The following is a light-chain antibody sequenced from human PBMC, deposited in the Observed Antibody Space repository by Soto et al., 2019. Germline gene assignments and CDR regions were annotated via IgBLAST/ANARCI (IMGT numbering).Light chain of an antibody. CDR3: QQYKRWPPIT. CDR1: QTVNNK. J-gene: IGKJ5*01. CDR2: GAS. V-gene: IGKV3-15*01. Sequence: EILMTKSQATLSVSPGERATLSCRATQTVNNKVVWYQHKPGQAPRLLIYGASTRATGIPARFSGSGSGTEFTLSISSLQSADFAVYYCQQYKRWPPITFGQGTLLENK.